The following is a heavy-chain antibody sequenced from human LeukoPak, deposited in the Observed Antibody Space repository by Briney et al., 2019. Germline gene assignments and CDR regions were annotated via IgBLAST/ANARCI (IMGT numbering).Heavy chain of an antibody. J-gene: IGHJ6*03. Sequence: GGSLRLSCAASGFTFSSYAMSWVRQAPEKGLEWVSAISGSGGSTYYADSVKGRFTISRDNSKNTLYLQMNSLRAEDTAVYYCAKDNGERSYYYMDVWGKGTTVTVSS. CDR1: GFTFSSYA. V-gene: IGHV3-23*01. D-gene: IGHD4-17*01. CDR3: AKDNGERSYYYMDV. CDR2: ISGSGGST.